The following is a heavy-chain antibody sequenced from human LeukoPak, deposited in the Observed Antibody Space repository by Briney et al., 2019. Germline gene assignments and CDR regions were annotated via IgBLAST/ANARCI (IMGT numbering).Heavy chain of an antibody. J-gene: IGHJ6*03. CDR1: GFTFSSYA. CDR3: AKARYDFWSGFQTPYYMDV. Sequence: GGSLRLSCAASGFTFSSYAMSWVRQAPGKGLEWVSAISGSGGSTYYADSVKGRFTISRDNYKNTLYLQMNSLRAEDTAVYYCAKARYDFWSGFQTPYYMDVWGKGTTVTVSS. CDR2: ISGSGGST. V-gene: IGHV3-23*01. D-gene: IGHD3-3*01.